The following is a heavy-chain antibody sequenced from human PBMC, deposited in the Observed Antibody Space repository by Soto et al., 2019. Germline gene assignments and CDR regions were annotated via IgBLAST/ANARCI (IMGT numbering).Heavy chain of an antibody. Sequence: QITLKESGPTLVKPTQTLTLTCTFSGFSLSTSGVGVGWIRQPPGKALEWLAFLYWDDDKRYSPSLKSRLTITNDTSNNQVLLTMTNMDPVDTATYYCARTSVNWGSRGLVDYWGQGTLVTVAS. CDR2: LYWDDDK. V-gene: IGHV2-5*02. J-gene: IGHJ4*02. CDR1: GFSLSTSGVG. D-gene: IGHD7-27*01. CDR3: ARTSVNWGSRGLVDY.